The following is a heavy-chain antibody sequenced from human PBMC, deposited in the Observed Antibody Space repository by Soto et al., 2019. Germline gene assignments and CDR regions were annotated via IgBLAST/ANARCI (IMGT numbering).Heavy chain of an antibody. D-gene: IGHD3-22*01. CDR3: AKGDLYYYDSSGSY. J-gene: IGHJ4*02. CDR2: ISGSGGST. Sequence: LRLSCAASGFTFSSYAMSWVRQAPGKGLEWVSAISGSGGSTYYADSVKGRFTISRDNSKNTLYLQMNSLRAEDTAVYYRAKGDLYYYDSSGSYWGQGTLVTVSS. V-gene: IGHV3-23*01. CDR1: GFTFSSYA.